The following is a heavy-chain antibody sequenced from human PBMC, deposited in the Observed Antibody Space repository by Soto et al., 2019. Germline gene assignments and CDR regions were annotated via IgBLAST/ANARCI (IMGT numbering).Heavy chain of an antibody. CDR3: ARSGGNSYYYGMDV. CDR1: GGSISSGGYY. J-gene: IGHJ6*02. D-gene: IGHD3-10*01. V-gene: IGHV4-31*02. CDR2: IYYSANT. Sequence: QVQLQESGPGLVKPSQTLSLTCSVSGGSISSGGYYCSWIRQPPGKGLEWIGYIYYSANTHYNPSLKGRVSISADTSKNQFSLNLSSVTAADTAVYYCARSGGNSYYYGMDVWGQGTTVTVSS.